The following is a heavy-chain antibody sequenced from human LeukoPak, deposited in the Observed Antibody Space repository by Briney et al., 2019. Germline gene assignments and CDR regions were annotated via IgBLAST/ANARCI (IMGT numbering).Heavy chain of an antibody. V-gene: IGHV4-30-2*01. J-gene: IGHJ5*02. D-gene: IGHD6-13*01. CDR3: ARVLPPFRSSWYTEGWFDP. CDR1: GGSISCGGYY. CDR2: IYHSGST. Sequence: PSQTLSLTCTVSGGSISCGGYYWSWIRQPPGKGLEGIGYIYHSGSTYYNPSLKSRVTISVDRSKNQFSLKLSSVTAADTAVYYCARVLPPFRSSWYTEGWFDPWGQGTLVTVSS.